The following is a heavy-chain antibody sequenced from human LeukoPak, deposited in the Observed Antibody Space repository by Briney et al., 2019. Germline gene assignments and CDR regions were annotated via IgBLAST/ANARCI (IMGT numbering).Heavy chain of an antibody. D-gene: IGHD6-19*01. CDR1: GYTFTSYA. CDR3: ARPVRSGWYYFDY. Sequence: ASVKVSCKASGYTFTSYAMHWVRQAPGQRLEWMGWINAGNGNTKYSQKFQGRVTITRDTSASTAYMELSSLRSEDTAVYYCARPVRSGWYYFDYWGQGTLVTVSS. J-gene: IGHJ4*02. V-gene: IGHV1-3*01. CDR2: INAGNGNT.